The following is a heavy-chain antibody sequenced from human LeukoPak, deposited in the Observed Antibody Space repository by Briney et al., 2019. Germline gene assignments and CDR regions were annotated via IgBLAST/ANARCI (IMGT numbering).Heavy chain of an antibody. CDR3: AKEFPGYSLNY. CDR1: GFTFRSFG. D-gene: IGHD5-12*01. Sequence: GGSLRLSCEASGFTFRSFGMSWVRQAPGKGLEWVSGFSGSGGSTSYADSVKGRFTISRDMSKNTLYLQMNTLRAEDTAIYYCAKEFPGYSLNYWGQGTLVTVSS. CDR2: FSGSGGST. J-gene: IGHJ4*02. V-gene: IGHV3-23*01.